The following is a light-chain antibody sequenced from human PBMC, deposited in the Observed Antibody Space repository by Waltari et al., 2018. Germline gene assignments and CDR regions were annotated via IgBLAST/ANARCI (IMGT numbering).Light chain of an antibody. J-gene: IGKJ1*01. Sequence: SCRASRSVSRSLAGYQQKPGQAPRLLIYDASSRATGIPDRFSGGGSGTDFSLTISRLEPEDFAVYYCQKYVSLPATFGQGTKVEIK. CDR2: DAS. CDR1: RSVSRS. V-gene: IGKV3-20*01. CDR3: QKYVSLPAT.